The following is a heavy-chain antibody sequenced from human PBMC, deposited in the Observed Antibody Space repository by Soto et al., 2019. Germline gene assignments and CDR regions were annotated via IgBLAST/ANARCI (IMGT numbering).Heavy chain of an antibody. D-gene: IGHD2-2*02. CDR3: AREYTAWPLAYGLDV. CDR1: GFTFSPYS. V-gene: IGHV3-21*01. CDR2: ISSRSDI. J-gene: IGHJ6*02. Sequence: GGSLRLSCVGSGFTFSPYSINWVRQAPGKGLECVSSISSRSDIYYADSVKGRFTISRDNAKNSVSLQMNSLRAEDTAVYYCAREYTAWPLAYGLDVWGQGTKVT.